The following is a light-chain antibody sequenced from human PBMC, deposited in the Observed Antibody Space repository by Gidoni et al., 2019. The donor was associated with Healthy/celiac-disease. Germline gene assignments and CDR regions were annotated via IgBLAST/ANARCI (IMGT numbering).Light chain of an antibody. CDR2: GAS. CDR1: QSVSSN. Sequence: EIVMTQSPATLSVSPGERATLSCRASQSVSSNLAWYQQKPGQAPSLLVYGASTRATSIPARFSGSGSGTEFTLTIRSLQSEDSAVYYCQQYDNWPPWTFGQGTRVEIK. V-gene: IGKV3-15*01. CDR3: QQYDNWPPWT. J-gene: IGKJ1*01.